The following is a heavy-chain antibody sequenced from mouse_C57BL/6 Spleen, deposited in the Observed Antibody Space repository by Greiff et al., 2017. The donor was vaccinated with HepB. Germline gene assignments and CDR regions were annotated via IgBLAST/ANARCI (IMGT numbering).Heavy chain of an antibody. J-gene: IGHJ4*01. Sequence: VQGVESGAELVKPGASVKLSCKASGYTFTEYTINWVKQRSGKGLEWIGWFYPGSGSIKYNEKFKDKATLTADKSSSTVYMELSRMTSEDSAVEFCARHEDTYYGSSWAMDYWGQGTSVTVSS. D-gene: IGHD1-1*01. CDR2: FYPGSGSI. CDR1: GYTFTEYT. CDR3: ARHEDTYYGSSWAMDY. V-gene: IGHV1-62-2*01.